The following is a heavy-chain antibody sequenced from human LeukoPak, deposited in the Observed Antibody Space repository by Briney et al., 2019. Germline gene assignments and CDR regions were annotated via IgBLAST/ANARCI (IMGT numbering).Heavy chain of an antibody. CDR1: RFKFSRYG. D-gene: IGHD3-22*01. CDR2: ISYDGTNK. J-gene: IGHJ5*02. CDR3: AKDAPYYYDSSGYYH. Sequence: GGSLRLSCEASRFKFSRYGMHWVRQAPGKGLQWVAVISYDGTNKYYGDSVKGRFTISRDNSKNTLYLQMNSLRAEDTAVYYCAKDAPYYYDSSGYYHWGQGTLVTVSS. V-gene: IGHV3-30*18.